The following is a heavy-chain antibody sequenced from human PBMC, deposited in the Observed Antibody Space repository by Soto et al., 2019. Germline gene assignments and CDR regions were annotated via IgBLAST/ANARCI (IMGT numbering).Heavy chain of an antibody. D-gene: IGHD6-19*01. CDR3: ARDYSSGWSDY. V-gene: IGHV1-18*01. CDR2: ISAYNGNT. Sequence: SVKVSWKECGYGFASSGMSWVRQTPGQGLEWMGWISAYNGNTNYAQKLQGRVTMTTDTSTSTAYMELRSLRSDDTAVYYCARDYSSGWSDYWGQGTLVTVSS. J-gene: IGHJ4*02. CDR1: GYGFASSG.